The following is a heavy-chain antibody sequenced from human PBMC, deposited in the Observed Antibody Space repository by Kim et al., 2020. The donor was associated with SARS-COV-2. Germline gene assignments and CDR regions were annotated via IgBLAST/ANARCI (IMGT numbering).Heavy chain of an antibody. CDR2: INHSGST. CDR1: GGSFSGYY. V-gene: IGHV4-34*01. J-gene: IGHJ4*02. Sequence: SETLSLTCAVYGGSFSGYYWSWIRQPPGKGLEWIGEINHSGSTNYNPSLKSRVTISVDTSKNQFSLKLSSVTAADTAVYYCARAPNIVVVTATWRYFDYWGQGTLVTVSS. D-gene: IGHD2-21*02. CDR3: ARAPNIVVVTATWRYFDY.